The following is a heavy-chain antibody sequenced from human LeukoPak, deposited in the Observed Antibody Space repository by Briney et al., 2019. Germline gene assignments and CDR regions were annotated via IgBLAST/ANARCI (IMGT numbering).Heavy chain of an antibody. CDR2: LSYDGNDK. V-gene: IGHV3-30*03. CDR3: ARTPSIVGVANWYFDL. CDR1: GFTFSNYG. Sequence: GGSLRLSCAASGFTFSNYGMHWVRQAPGKGLEWVAVLSYDGNDKYYADSVRGRFTISRDNSKNTLYLQMNSLRAEDTAVYYCARTPSIVGVANWYFDLWGRGTLVTVAS. J-gene: IGHJ2*01. D-gene: IGHD1-26*01.